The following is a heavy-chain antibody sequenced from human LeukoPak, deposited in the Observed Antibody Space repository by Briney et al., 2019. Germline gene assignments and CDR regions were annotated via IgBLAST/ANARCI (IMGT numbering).Heavy chain of an antibody. Sequence: GRSLRLSCAASGFTFSSYGMHWVRQAPGKGLEWVAVISYDGSNKYYADSVKGRFTISRDNSKNTLYLQMNSLRAEDTAVYYCARGDHSSSWILDYWGQGTLVTVSS. CDR1: GFTFSSYG. CDR3: ARGDHSSSWILDY. CDR2: ISYDGSNK. J-gene: IGHJ4*02. D-gene: IGHD6-13*01. V-gene: IGHV3-30*03.